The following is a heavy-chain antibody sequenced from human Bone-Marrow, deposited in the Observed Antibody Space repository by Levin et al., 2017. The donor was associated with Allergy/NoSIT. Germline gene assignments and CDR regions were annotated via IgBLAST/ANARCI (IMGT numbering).Heavy chain of an antibody. CDR1: GYTLTDLS. Sequence: ASVKVSCKVSGYTLTDLSMHWVRQALGKGLEWMGGFDPEDGKTIYTQKFQGRVTMTEDTSTDTAYMELSSLRSEDAAVYYCATMSGFGEFFFDYWGQGTLVIVSS. D-gene: IGHD3-10*01. J-gene: IGHJ4*02. CDR2: FDPEDGKT. V-gene: IGHV1-24*01. CDR3: ATMSGFGEFFFDY.